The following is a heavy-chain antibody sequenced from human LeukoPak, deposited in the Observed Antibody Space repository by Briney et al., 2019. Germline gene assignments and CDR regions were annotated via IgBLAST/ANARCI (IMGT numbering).Heavy chain of an antibody. CDR1: GFIVSSYS. V-gene: IGHV3-64*01. Sequence: PGGSLRLSCAASGFIVSSYSMHWVRQAPGKGLEFVSAISANGRNTYYASSVKGRFTISGDNSKNTLYLQMNSLRAEDTAMYYCAKDVVGQQWPENYWGQGTLVTVSS. CDR3: AKDVVGQQWPENY. J-gene: IGHJ4*02. D-gene: IGHD6-19*01. CDR2: ISANGRNT.